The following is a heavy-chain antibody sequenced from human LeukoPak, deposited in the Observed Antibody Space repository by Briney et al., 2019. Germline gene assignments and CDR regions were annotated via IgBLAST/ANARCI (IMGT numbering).Heavy chain of an antibody. CDR1: GYTFTGYY. J-gene: IGHJ5*02. CDR2: INPNSGGT. CDR3: ARDLATTMVRGAGFDP. V-gene: IGHV1-2*04. Sequence: ASVKVSCKASGYTFTGYYMHWVRQAPGQGLEWMGWINPNSGGTNYAQKFQGWVTMTRDTSISTAYMELSRLRSDDTAVYYCARDLATTMVRGAGFDPWGQGTLVTVSS. D-gene: IGHD3-10*01.